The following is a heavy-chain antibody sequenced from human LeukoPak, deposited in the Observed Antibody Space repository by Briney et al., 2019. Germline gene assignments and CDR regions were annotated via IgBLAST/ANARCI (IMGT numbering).Heavy chain of an antibody. CDR3: ASHYSSGSYRYTGSFDS. V-gene: IGHV4-34*01. D-gene: IGHD3-16*02. CDR2: INHSGTT. J-gene: IGHJ4*02. Sequence: SETLSLTCAVYGGSFSDYYWSWIRQPPGKGLEWIGEINHSGTTNYSPSLKSRVSISVDTSKNQFSLKLNSVTAADAAMYYCASHYSSGSYRYTGSFDSWGQGMLVNVSS. CDR1: GGSFSDYY.